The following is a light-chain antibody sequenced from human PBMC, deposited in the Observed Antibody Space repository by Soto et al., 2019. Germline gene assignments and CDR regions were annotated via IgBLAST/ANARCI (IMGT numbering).Light chain of an antibody. CDR3: CAFAGNSNLV. CDR1: SSDVGGYNY. CDR2: EVS. V-gene: IGLV2-8*01. J-gene: IGLJ2*01. Sequence: QSALTQPPSASGSPGQSVTISCTGTSSDVGGYNYVYWYQQHPGKAPKLMISEVSKRPSGVPDRFSGSKSGNSASLTVSGLQAEDEAYYYCCAFAGNSNLVFGGGTKLTVL.